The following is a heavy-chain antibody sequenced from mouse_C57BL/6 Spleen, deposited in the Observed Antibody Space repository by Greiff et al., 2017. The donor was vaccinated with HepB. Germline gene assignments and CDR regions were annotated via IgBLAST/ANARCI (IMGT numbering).Heavy chain of an antibody. CDR3: GREVGYYCSSYFDY. J-gene: IGHJ2*01. Sequence: VQLQQSGPELVKPGASVKISCKASGYAFSSSWMNWVKQRPGKGLEWIGRIYPGDGDTNYNGKFKGKATLTADKSSSTAYMQLSSLTSEDSAVYFCGREVGYYCSSYFDYWGQGTTLTVSA. CDR2: IYPGDGDT. V-gene: IGHV1-82*01. D-gene: IGHD1-1*01. CDR1: GYAFSSSW.